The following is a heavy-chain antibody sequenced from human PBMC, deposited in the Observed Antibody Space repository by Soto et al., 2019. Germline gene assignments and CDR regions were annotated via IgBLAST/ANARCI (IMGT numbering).Heavy chain of an antibody. V-gene: IGHV1-46*01. CDR2: INPSGGST. Sequence: QVQLVQSGAEVKKPGASVKVSCKASGYTFTSYYMHWVRQAPGQGLEWMGIINPSGGSTSYAQKFQGRVTMTRDTSTSTVYMELSSLRSEDTAVYYCVRASGSYRTYYYGMDVWGQGTTVTVSS. J-gene: IGHJ6*02. CDR1: GYTFTSYY. D-gene: IGHD1-26*01. CDR3: VRASGSYRTYYYGMDV.